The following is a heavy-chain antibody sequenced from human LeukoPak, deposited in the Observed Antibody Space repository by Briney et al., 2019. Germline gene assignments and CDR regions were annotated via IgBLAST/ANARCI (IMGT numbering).Heavy chain of an antibody. CDR1: GGSISSSNYY. CDR3: ARSRDGYPDAFDI. J-gene: IGHJ3*02. D-gene: IGHD5-24*01. Sequence: SETLSLTCTVSGGSISSSNYYWGWIRQPPGKGLEWIGSIYYSGSTYYNPSLKSRVTISVDTSKNQFSLKVSSVTAADTAVYYCARSRDGYPDAFDIWGQGTMVTVSS. CDR2: IYYSGST. V-gene: IGHV4-39*07.